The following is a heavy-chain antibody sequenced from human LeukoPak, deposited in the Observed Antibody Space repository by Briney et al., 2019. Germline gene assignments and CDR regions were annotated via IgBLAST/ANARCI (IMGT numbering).Heavy chain of an antibody. V-gene: IGHV3-23*01. CDR2: IDGSGGST. J-gene: IGHJ4*02. D-gene: IGHD5-18*01. CDR3: AKEWGSHGYPLFDY. CDR1: GFTFSSYA. Sequence: GGSLRLSCAASGFTFSSYAMSWVRQAPGKGLEWVSGIDGSGGSTYYADSVRGRFTIPRDNSKNTVYLQMNSLRAEDTAVYYCAKEWGSHGYPLFDYWGQGTLVTVSS.